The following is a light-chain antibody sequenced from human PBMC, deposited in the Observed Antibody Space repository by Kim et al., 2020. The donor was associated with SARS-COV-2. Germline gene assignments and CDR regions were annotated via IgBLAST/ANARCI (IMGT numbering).Light chain of an antibody. J-gene: IGLJ2*01. V-gene: IGLV3-19*01. CDR2: GKN. CDR1: SLRSYY. CDR3: NSRDSSGNHLV. Sequence: ALGQRARITCQGDSLRSYYASWYQQKPGQAPVLVIYGKNNRTSGIPDRFSGSSSGNTASLTITGAQAEDEADYYCNSRDSSGNHLVFGGGTQLTVL.